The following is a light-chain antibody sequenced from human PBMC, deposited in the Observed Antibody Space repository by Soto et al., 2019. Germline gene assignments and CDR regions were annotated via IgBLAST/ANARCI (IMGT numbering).Light chain of an antibody. J-gene: IGKJ5*01. CDR3: QQYANSPIT. V-gene: IGKV3-20*01. CDR1: QSVSSSY. CDR2: GVS. Sequence: EIVLTQSTGTLYLSPGESATLSCRASQSVSSSYLAWYQQKPGQAPRLLIYGVSSRASGIPDRFFGSGSGTDFTLTINRLEPEEFAVYDCQQYANSPITVGQGTRLEIK.